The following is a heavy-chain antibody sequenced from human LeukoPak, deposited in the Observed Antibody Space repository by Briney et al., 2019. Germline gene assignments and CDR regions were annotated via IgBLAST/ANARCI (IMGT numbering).Heavy chain of an antibody. V-gene: IGHV3-13*01. Sequence: PGGSLRLSCAASGFIFSSYDMHWVRQTTGKGLEWVSAASTSGDTYYSASVKARFTISRENAKNSLYLQMNSLRAGDTAVYYCARGKRGYGDYGRDGAFDSGSQGTMVTVP. CDR1: GFIFSSYD. D-gene: IGHD4-17*01. J-gene: IGHJ3*02. CDR3: ARGKRGYGDYGRDGAFDS. CDR2: ASTSGDT.